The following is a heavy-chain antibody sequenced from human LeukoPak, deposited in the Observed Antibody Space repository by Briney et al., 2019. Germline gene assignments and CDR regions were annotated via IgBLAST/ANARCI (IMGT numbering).Heavy chain of an antibody. V-gene: IGHV3-30*02. Sequence: GGSLRLSCAASGLTFSSYGMHWVRQAPGRGLEWVAFIRYDGSNKYYADSVKGRFTISRDNSKNTLYLQMNSLRAEDTAVYYCAKVFEAGDRDWFDPWGQGTLVTVSS. CDR3: AKVFEAGDRDWFDP. J-gene: IGHJ5*02. D-gene: IGHD7-27*01. CDR2: IRYDGSNK. CDR1: GLTFSSYG.